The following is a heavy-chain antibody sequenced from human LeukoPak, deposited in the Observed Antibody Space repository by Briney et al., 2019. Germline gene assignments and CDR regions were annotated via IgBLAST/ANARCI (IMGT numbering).Heavy chain of an antibody. CDR1: GGTFSSYA. J-gene: IGHJ4*02. D-gene: IGHD3-10*01. CDR2: IIPIFGTA. Sequence: SVTVSCKASGGTFSSYAISWVRQAPGQGLEWMGGIIPIFGTANYAQKLQGRVTITADESTSTAYMELSSLRSEDTAVYYCARDVRGAHYFDYWGQGTLVTVSS. V-gene: IGHV1-69*13. CDR3: ARDVRGAHYFDY.